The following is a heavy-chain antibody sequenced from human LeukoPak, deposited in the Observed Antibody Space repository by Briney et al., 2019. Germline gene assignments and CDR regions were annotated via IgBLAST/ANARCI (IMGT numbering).Heavy chain of an antibody. J-gene: IGHJ1*01. CDR2: ISSNGGST. Sequence: QSGGSLRLSCLASGFTFSSYAMHWVRQAPGKGLEYVSAISSNGGSTYYADSVKGRFTISRDNSKNTLYLQMSSLRAEDTAMYYCVKWKPSSGYYYDSTDAEYFQHWGQGTLVTVSS. CDR3: VKWKPSSGYYYDSTDAEYFQH. V-gene: IGHV3-64D*06. D-gene: IGHD3-22*01. CDR1: GFTFSSYA.